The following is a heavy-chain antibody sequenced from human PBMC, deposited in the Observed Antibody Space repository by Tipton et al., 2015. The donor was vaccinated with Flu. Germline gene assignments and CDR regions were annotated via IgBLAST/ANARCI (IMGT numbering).Heavy chain of an antibody. Sequence: SLRLFCAASGFTFSSYAMHWVRHTPAKGLEWVAVVSYDGISKYYADSVKGRFTISGDNSKNTVYLQMNSLKTEDTAVYYCGRGSRWLQLGPFDYWGQGTLVTVSS. V-gene: IGHV3-30-3*01. CDR3: GRGSRWLQLGPFDY. CDR1: GFTFSSYA. D-gene: IGHD5-24*01. J-gene: IGHJ4*02. CDR2: VSYDGISK.